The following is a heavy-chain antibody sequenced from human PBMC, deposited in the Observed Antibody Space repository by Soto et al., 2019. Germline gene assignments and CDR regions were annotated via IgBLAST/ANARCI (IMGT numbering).Heavy chain of an antibody. J-gene: IGHJ4*02. CDR3: AVYGYGVSAAAY. CDR2: VNEDGGEK. V-gene: IGHV3-7*03. D-gene: IGHD4-17*01. Sequence: EVQLVESGGGLVQPGGSLRLSCAASGFTFSSYYMSWVRQAQGKGLEWVANVNEDGGEKYYVDSVRGRFTISRDNVENSLYLQLNSLRPEDTAVYYCAVYGYGVSAAAYWGQGTLVTVSS. CDR1: GFTFSSYY.